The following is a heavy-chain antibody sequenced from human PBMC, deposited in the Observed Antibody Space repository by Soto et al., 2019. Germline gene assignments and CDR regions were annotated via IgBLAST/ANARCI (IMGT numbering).Heavy chain of an antibody. D-gene: IGHD2-15*01. Sequence: GGSLRLSCAASGFTFSSYSMNWVRQAPGKGLEWVSYISSSSSTIYYADSVKGRFTISRDNAKNSLYLQMNGLRAEDTAVYYCARVKSLAGHYWGQGTLVTVSS. J-gene: IGHJ4*02. CDR1: GFTFSSYS. CDR3: ARVKSLAGHY. V-gene: IGHV3-48*04. CDR2: ISSSSSTI.